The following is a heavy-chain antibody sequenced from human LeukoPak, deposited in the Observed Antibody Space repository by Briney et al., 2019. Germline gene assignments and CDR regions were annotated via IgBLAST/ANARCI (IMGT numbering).Heavy chain of an antibody. D-gene: IGHD6-19*01. CDR3: ARGSIAVAGTRWFDP. V-gene: IGHV3-7*01. CDR2: IKQDGSEK. J-gene: IGHJ5*02. CDR1: GFTFDDYA. Sequence: GGSLRLSCAASGFTFDDYAMHWVRQAPGKGLEWVANIKQDGSEKYYVDSVKGRFTISRDNAKNSLYLQMNSLRAEDTAVYYCARGSIAVAGTRWFDPWGQGTLVTVSS.